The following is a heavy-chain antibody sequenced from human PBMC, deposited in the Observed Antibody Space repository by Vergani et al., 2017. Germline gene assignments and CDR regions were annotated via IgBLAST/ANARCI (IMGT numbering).Heavy chain of an antibody. V-gene: IGHV3-30*02. CDR2: IQYDGSDI. J-gene: IGHJ4*02. Sequence: QVQLVESGRGVVQPGGSLRLSCVASGFSVSNSGMHWVRQTPGKGLEWVAFIQYDGSDIFYADFVEGRFTISRDNSKNSLYLQMRSLRFDDTAVYYCARDGRIDAEGTELDYWGQGTLVTVSS. D-gene: IGHD1-14*01. CDR1: GFSVSNSG. CDR3: ARDGRIDAEGTELDY.